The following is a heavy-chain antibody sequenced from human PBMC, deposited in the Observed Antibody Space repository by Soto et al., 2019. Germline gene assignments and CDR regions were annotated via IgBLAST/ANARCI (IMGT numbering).Heavy chain of an antibody. J-gene: IGHJ4*02. CDR1: GFTFSSYW. D-gene: IGHD6-25*01. V-gene: IGHV3-7*01. CDR3: AREKRANGYFDY. Sequence: EVQLVASGGGLVPPGGSLRLYCAGAGFTFSSYWMSWVRQAPGKGLEWVANIKQDGSEKYYVDSVNGRFTISRDNAKNSLYLQMHSLRVEDTAVYYCAREKRANGYFDYWGQGTLVAVSP. CDR2: IKQDGSEK.